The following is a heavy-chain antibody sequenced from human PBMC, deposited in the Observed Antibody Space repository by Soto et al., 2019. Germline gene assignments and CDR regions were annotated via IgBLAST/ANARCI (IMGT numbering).Heavy chain of an antibody. CDR3: AHRNSLNLEPPPFDP. CDR1: GFSLSTTGMN. CDR2: ISWDAVN. D-gene: IGHD1-1*01. J-gene: IGHJ5*02. V-gene: IGHV2-5*02. Sequence: GSGPTLVNPTQTLTLTCSFSGFSLSTTGMNVGWIRQPPVKALEWLALISWDAVNRYSPSLKTRLTITKDTSKNQVVLTITNMDPVDTGTYYCAHRNSLNLEPPPFDPWGQGTLVTVSS.